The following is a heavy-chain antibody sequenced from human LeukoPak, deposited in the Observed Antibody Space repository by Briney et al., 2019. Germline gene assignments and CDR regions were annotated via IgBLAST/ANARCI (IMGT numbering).Heavy chain of an antibody. CDR3: AVSQQLVLYYFDY. J-gene: IGHJ4*02. V-gene: IGHV3-21*01. CDR1: GFTFSSYA. D-gene: IGHD6-13*01. CDR2: ISSSSSYI. Sequence: GGSLRLSCVASGFTFSSYAMNWVRQAPGKGLEWVSSISSSSSYIYYADSVKGRFTISRDNAKNSLYLQMNSLRAEDTAVYYCAVSQQLVLYYFDYWGQGTLVTVSS.